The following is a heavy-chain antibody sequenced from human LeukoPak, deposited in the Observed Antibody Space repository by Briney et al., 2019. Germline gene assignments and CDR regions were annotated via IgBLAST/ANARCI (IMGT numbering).Heavy chain of an antibody. CDR3: ARERDYSNAYVMDV. Sequence: SETLSLTCTVSGGSISDYYWSWIRQPAGKGLEWIGRFYTSGSTNYNPPLKSRVTMSVDTSKNQFSLRLSSVTAADTAVYYCARERDYSNAYVMDVWGQGTTVTVSS. CDR1: GGSISDYY. J-gene: IGHJ6*02. D-gene: IGHD4-11*01. CDR2: FYTSGST. V-gene: IGHV4-4*07.